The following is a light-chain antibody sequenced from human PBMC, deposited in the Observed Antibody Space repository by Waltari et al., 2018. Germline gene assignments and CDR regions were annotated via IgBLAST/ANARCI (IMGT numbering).Light chain of an antibody. CDR2: WSS. CDR1: QSVLYGFNNKNF. CDR3: QQYHSTPYT. J-gene: IGKJ2*01. Sequence: DILLTQSPHSLAVSLRENATLTSTSTQSVLYGFNNKNFISWYQQQPGQPPKLLIYWSSTREAGVPDRFSGSGSGTDFTLTINSLQDEDVAVYFCQQYHSTPYTFGQGTKLEIK. V-gene: IGKV4-1*01.